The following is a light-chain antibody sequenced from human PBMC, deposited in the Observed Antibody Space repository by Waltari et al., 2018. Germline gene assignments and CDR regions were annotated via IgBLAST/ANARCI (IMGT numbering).Light chain of an antibody. J-gene: IGKJ4*01. V-gene: IGKV1-9*01. Sequence: IQLTQSPSFLSASVGDRVTITCRASQGISTYLAWYQFKPGKAPKLLIYTASTLQDGVPSRFSGSGSGTDSTLTISSLQPEDFATYFCQQLKSYPLTFAVGTEVEIK. CDR1: QGISTY. CDR2: TAS. CDR3: QQLKSYPLT.